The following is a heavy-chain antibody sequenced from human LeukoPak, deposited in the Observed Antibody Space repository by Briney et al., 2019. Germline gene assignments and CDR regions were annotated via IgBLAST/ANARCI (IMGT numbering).Heavy chain of an antibody. V-gene: IGHV1-69*13. Sequence: ASVKVSCKASGGTFSSYAISWVRQAAGQGLEWKGGILPIFGTANYAQKFQGRVTITADESPSTAYMELSSMRSEDTAVYYCARDRNYCSGGSCYKYYFDYWGQGTLVTVSS. CDR1: GGTFSSYA. J-gene: IGHJ4*02. CDR3: ARDRNYCSGGSCYKYYFDY. CDR2: ILPIFGTA. D-gene: IGHD2-15*01.